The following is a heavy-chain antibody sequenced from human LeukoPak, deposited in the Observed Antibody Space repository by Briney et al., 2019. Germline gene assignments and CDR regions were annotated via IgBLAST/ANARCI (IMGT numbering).Heavy chain of an antibody. CDR2: ISAYNGNT. CDR3: ARDRYENWFDP. Sequence: ASVTVSCTASGYTFTSYGISWVRQAPGQGLEWMGWISAYNGNTNYAQKLQGRVTMTTDTSTSTAYMELRSLRSDDTAVYYCARDRYENWFDPWGQGTLVTVSS. V-gene: IGHV1-18*01. J-gene: IGHJ5*02. D-gene: IGHD5-12*01. CDR1: GYTFTSYG.